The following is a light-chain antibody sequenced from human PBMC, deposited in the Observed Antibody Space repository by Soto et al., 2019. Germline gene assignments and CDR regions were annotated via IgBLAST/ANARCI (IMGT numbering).Light chain of an antibody. CDR3: QAWDYSTVV. V-gene: IGLV3-1*01. CDR1: KLGDKY. CDR2: QDS. J-gene: IGLJ2*01. Sequence: YELTQPPSVSVSPGQTASITCSGDKLGDKYACWYQQKPGQSPVLVIYQDSKRPSGIPERFSGSNSGNTATLTISGTQAMDEADYYCQAWDYSTVVFGGGTKLTVL.